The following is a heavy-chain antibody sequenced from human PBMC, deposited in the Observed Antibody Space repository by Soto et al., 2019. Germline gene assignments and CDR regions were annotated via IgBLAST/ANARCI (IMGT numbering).Heavy chain of an antibody. CDR1: GGSISSSDFD. CDR3: AVVDSTGNWFDP. Sequence: XXTLSLPFTVSGGSISSSDFDWGFLRQTPGKGLEFIGSMYYSGTTYYNPSLKSRVTISVDTSKNQFTLKLISVTAADTAVYYCAVVDSTGNWFDPWGEGALVTVSS. D-gene: IGHD6-25*01. J-gene: IGHJ5*02. V-gene: IGHV4-39*01. CDR2: MYYSGTT.